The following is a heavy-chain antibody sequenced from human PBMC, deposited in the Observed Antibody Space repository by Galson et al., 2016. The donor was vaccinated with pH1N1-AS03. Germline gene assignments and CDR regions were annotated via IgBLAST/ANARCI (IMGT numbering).Heavy chain of an antibody. CDR1: GDSVLSDSAA. Sequence: CAISGDSVLSDSAAWNWVRQSPSRGLEWLGRTYLRSTWYHDYAESMKCRIIINADTSKNQFSLQLNSVTPEDMAVYYCVRDIYGDPLGEWGQGTLVTVSS. CDR2: TYLRSTWYH. CDR3: VRDIYGDPLGE. J-gene: IGHJ4*02. D-gene: IGHD4-17*01. V-gene: IGHV6-1*01.